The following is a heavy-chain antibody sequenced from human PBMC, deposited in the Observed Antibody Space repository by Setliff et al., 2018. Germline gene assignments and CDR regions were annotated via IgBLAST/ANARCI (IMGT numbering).Heavy chain of an antibody. D-gene: IGHD6-25*01. CDR1: GFTFRTFS. CDR2: ISPDSIYI. V-gene: IGHV3-21*01. J-gene: IGHJ3*02. Sequence: PGGSLRLSCAASGFTFRTFSMHWVRQAPGKGLEWVSSISPDSIYIYYAEWEKGRFTISRDNAQNSLYLQMNSLGADDTAVYYCARSPANGGHDAFGIWGQGTMVTVSS. CDR3: ARSPANGGHDAFGI.